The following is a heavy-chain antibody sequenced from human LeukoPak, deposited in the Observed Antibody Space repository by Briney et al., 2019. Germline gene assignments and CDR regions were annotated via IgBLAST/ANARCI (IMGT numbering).Heavy chain of an antibody. CDR1: GFIFSSHG. CDR3: ARGGIAARFAY. V-gene: IGHV3-33*01. D-gene: IGHD6-6*01. CDR2: IWYDGSNK. J-gene: IGHJ4*02. Sequence: PGSSLRLSCAASGFIFSSHGMHWVRQAPGKGLEWVAVIWYDGSNKYYADSVKGRFTISRDNSKNTLYLQMDSLRGEDTAVYYCARGGIAARFAYWGQGTLVTVSS.